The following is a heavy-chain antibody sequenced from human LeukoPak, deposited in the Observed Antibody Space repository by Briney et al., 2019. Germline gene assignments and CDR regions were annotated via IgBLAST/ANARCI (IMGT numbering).Heavy chain of an antibody. Sequence: GGSLRLSCAASGFTVSSNYMNWVRQAPGKGLEWGSVIYSGGSTYYAASVTGRFTISRANSKNTLYLQMNSLKAEDTAVYYCAKDRRPYYYASGSYLGYWGQGTLVTVSS. D-gene: IGHD3-10*01. CDR2: IYSGGST. CDR1: GFTVSSNY. CDR3: AKDRRPYYYASGSYLGY. V-gene: IGHV3-53*05. J-gene: IGHJ4*02.